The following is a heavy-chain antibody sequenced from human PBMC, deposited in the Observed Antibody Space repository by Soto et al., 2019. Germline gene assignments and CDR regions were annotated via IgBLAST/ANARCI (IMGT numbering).Heavy chain of an antibody. Sequence: GGSLRLSCAASGFTFSSYGMHWVRQAPGKGLEWVAVISYDGSNKYYADSVKGRFTISRDNSKNTLYLQMNRLRAEDTAVYYCARALGVRGVIPDYFDYWGQGTLVTVSS. J-gene: IGHJ4*02. CDR1: GFTFSSYG. CDR2: ISYDGSNK. D-gene: IGHD3-10*01. V-gene: IGHV3-30*03. CDR3: ARALGVRGVIPDYFDY.